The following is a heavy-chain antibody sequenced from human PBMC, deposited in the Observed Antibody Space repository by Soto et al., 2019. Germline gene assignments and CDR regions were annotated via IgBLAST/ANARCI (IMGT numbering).Heavy chain of an antibody. J-gene: IGHJ4*02. D-gene: IGHD3-3*01. CDR3: ARGKYYDFGSGYTYDY. CDR2: IYSGGST. Sequence: EVQLVESGGGLVQPGGSLRLSCAASGFTVSSNYMSWVRQAPGKGLEWVSVIYSGGSTYYADSVKGRFTISRHNSKNTLYLQMNSLRAEDTAVYYCARGKYYDFGSGYTYDYWGQGTLVTVSS. V-gene: IGHV3-53*04. CDR1: GFTVSSNY.